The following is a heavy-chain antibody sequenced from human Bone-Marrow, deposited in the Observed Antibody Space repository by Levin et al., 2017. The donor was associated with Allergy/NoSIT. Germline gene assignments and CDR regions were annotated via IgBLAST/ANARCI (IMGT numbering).Heavy chain of an antibody. Sequence: GGSLRLSCAASGFTFNTAWMNWVRQAPGKGLEWVGRIRSKTNGGTTDYAAPVKGRFTISRDDSKNTLYLQMNSLKTEDTALYYCVTEMVGVIKSLYWGQGTLVTVSS. CDR1: GFTFNTAW. J-gene: IGHJ4*02. V-gene: IGHV3-15*01. CDR2: IRSKTNGGTT. CDR3: VTEMVGVIKSLY. D-gene: IGHD3-16*02.